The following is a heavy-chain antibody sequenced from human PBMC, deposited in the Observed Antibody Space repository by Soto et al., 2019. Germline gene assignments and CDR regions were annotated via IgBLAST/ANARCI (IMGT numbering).Heavy chain of an antibody. CDR2: IYPGDSDT. CDR1: GYSFTSYW. CDR3: ARRFDSSGYYLDY. V-gene: IGHV5-51*01. D-gene: IGHD3-22*01. J-gene: IGHJ4*02. Sequence: GEPLKISCKGSGYSFTSYWIRWVRQMPGKGLEWMGIIYPGDSDTRYSPSFQGQVTISADKSISTAYLQWSSLKASDTAMYYCARRFDSSGYYLDYWGQGTLDTVSS.